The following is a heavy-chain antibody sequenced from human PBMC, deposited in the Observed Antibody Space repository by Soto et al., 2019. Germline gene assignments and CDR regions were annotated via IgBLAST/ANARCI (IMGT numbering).Heavy chain of an antibody. V-gene: IGHV1-18*01. J-gene: IGHJ6*02. Sequence: QVQLGQSGAEVKKPGASVKVSCKASGYTFTTYGINWVRQAPGQGLEWMGWISAYNGNTNYAQKLQGRVTMTTDTATSTAYMEMRSLRSDDTAVYYCARVWVGTTFAYYYGMDVWGQGTTVTVSS. CDR1: GYTFTTYG. CDR3: ARVWVGTTFAYYYGMDV. D-gene: IGHD1-1*01. CDR2: ISAYNGNT.